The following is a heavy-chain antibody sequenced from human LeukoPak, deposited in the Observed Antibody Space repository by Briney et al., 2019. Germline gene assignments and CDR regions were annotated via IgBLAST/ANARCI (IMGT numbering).Heavy chain of an antibody. CDR2: IYPGDSDT. J-gene: IGHJ3*02. V-gene: IGHV5-51*01. D-gene: IGHD7-27*01. CDR1: RYSFTSYW. Sequence: GESLKISCKGSRYSFTSYWIGWVRQMPGKGLEWMGIIYPGDSDTRYSPSFQGQVTISADKSISTAYLQWSSLKASDTAMYYCARRPPPNPWGFDIWGQGTMVTVSS. CDR3: ARRPPPNPWGFDI.